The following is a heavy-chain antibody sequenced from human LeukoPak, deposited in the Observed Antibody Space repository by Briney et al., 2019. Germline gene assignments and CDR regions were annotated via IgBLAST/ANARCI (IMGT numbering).Heavy chain of an antibody. CDR3: ARRAIRDYGSGSYYKNYYYYMDV. D-gene: IGHD3-10*01. CDR1: GYTFTSYG. CDR2: ISAYNGNT. Sequence: ASVKVSCKASGYTFTSYGISWVRQAPGQGLEWMGWISAYNGNTNYAQKLQGRVTMTTDTSTSTAYMELRSLRSDDTAVYYCARRAIRDYGSGSYYKNYYYYMDVWGKGTTITVSS. V-gene: IGHV1-18*01. J-gene: IGHJ6*03.